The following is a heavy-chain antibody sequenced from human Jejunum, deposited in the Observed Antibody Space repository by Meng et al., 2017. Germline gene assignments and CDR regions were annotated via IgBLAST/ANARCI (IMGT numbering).Heavy chain of an antibody. CDR2: INPNRGGT. D-gene: IGHD3-10*01. J-gene: IGHJ4*02. Sequence: QSGAEVTKPGAQVTPSCKTSGYTFPGYYVHWVRQAPGQGLEWMGRINPNRGGTNFAQKFQGRITMARDTSISTAYMGLTTLRSDDTAVYYCAREGNYYGSGSSPLDSWGQGALVTVSS. V-gene: IGHV1-2*06. CDR1: GYTFPGYY. CDR3: AREGNYYGSGSSPLDS.